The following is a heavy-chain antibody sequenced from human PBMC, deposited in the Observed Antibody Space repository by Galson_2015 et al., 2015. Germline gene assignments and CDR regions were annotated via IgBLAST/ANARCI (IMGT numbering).Heavy chain of an antibody. CDR3: AKDSHRYSSSSPY. V-gene: IGHV3-9*01. Sequence: SLRLSCAASGFTFDDYAMHWVRQAPGKGLEWVSGISWNSGSIGYADSVKGRFTISRDNAKNSLYLQMNSLRAEDTALYYCAKDSHRYSSSSPYWGQGTLVTVSS. J-gene: IGHJ4*02. D-gene: IGHD6-6*01. CDR2: ISWNSGSI. CDR1: GFTFDDYA.